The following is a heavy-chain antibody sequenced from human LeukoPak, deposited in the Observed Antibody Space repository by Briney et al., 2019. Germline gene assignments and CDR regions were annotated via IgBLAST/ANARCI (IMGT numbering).Heavy chain of an antibody. D-gene: IGHD1-14*01. J-gene: IGHJ4*02. CDR2: IYYSGSA. CDR3: ARRDVITGTTDY. CDR1: GGSISRYY. Sequence: TSETLSLTCTVSGGSISRYYWSWIRQPPGKGLEWIGYIYYSGSANYNPSLKSRVTISVDTSKNQFSLKLSPVTAADTAVYYCARRDVITGTTDYWGQGTLVTVSS. V-gene: IGHV4-59*01.